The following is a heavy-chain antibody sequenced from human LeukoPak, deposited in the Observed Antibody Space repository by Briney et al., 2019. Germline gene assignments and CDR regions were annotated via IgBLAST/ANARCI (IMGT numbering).Heavy chain of an antibody. CDR2: ISASAGTT. CDR3: AKVPASYGDYFAC. CDR1: GFTFSGYA. J-gene: IGHJ4*02. D-gene: IGHD1-26*01. V-gene: IGHV3-23*01. Sequence: GGSLRLSCTASGFTFSGYAMSWVRQAPGKGLEWVSSISASAGTTYYADSVKGRFTISRDNSKNTLDLQMNSLRAEDTAVYYCAKVPASYGDYFACWSQGTLVTVSS.